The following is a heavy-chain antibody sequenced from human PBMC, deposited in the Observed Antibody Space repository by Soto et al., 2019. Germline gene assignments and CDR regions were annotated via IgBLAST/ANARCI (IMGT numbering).Heavy chain of an antibody. Sequence: QVQLVQSGAEVKKPGSSVKVSCKASGGTFSSYAISWVRQAPGQGLEWMGGIIPIFGTATYAQKFQGRVTIAADESTSTAYMELSSLSTEDTAVYYCAREQVPKGFWFDPWGQRTLVTVSS. CDR2: IIPIFGTA. CDR1: GGTFSSYA. CDR3: AREQVPKGFWFDP. V-gene: IGHV1-69*01. J-gene: IGHJ5*02.